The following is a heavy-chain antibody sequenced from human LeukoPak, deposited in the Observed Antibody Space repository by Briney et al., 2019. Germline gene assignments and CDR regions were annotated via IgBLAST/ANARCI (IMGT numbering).Heavy chain of an antibody. D-gene: IGHD3-10*01. V-gene: IGHV3-66*01. CDR2: IYSGDRT. CDR1: RSTVSTNY. Sequence: RRSLCPSPTASRSTVSTNYMSCVCQSSRKRLEWVSIIYSGDRTDYADSLKGRFTISRDTSKNTLYLQMSSLRAEDTAVYYCARDVRKQGLWSWGQGALVTVSS. CDR3: ARDVRKQGLWS. J-gene: IGHJ4*02.